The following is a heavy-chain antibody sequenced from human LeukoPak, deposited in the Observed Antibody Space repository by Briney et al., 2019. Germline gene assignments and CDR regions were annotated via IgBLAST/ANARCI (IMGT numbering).Heavy chain of an antibody. Sequence: GGSLRLSCAASGFTFSTYNMNWVRQAPGKGLEWVSSITSSSSYIYYADSVKGRFTISRDNAKNSLYLQMNSLRAEDTAVYYCARVWVGANTGYFDYWGQGTLVTVSS. CDR1: GFTFSTYN. CDR3: ARVWVGANTGYFDY. V-gene: IGHV3-21*01. CDR2: ITSSSSYI. D-gene: IGHD1-26*01. J-gene: IGHJ4*02.